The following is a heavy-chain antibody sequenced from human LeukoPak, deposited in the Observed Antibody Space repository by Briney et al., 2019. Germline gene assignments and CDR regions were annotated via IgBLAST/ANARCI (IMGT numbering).Heavy chain of an antibody. J-gene: IGHJ6*02. CDR3: ARDYYGSGSYFSPNYYYYGMDV. CDR1: GFTFSSYS. V-gene: IGHV3-21*01. CDR2: ISSSSSYI. D-gene: IGHD3-10*01. Sequence: PGGSLRLSCAASGFTFSSYSMNWVRQAPGKGLEWVSSISSSSSYIYYADSVKGRFTISRDNAKNSLYLQMNSLRAEDTAVYYCARDYYGSGSYFSPNYYYYGMDVWGQGTTVTVSS.